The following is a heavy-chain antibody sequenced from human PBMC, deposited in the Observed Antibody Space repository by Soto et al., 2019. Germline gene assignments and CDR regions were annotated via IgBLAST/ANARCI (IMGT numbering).Heavy chain of an antibody. V-gene: IGHV4-59*01. Sequence: SETLSLTCTVSGGSISSYYWSWIRQPPGKGLEWIGYIYYSGSTNYNPSLKSRVTISVDTSKNQFSLKLSSVTAADTAVYYCARGEGIAARPGYYYYGMDVWGQGTTVTVSS. CDR1: GGSISSYY. CDR3: ARGEGIAARPGYYYYGMDV. CDR2: IYYSGST. J-gene: IGHJ6*02. D-gene: IGHD6-6*01.